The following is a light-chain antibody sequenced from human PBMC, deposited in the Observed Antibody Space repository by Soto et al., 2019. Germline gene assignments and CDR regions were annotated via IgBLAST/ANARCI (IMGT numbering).Light chain of an antibody. CDR1: SSDVGAYNY. V-gene: IGLV2-8*01. J-gene: IGLJ1*01. Sequence: QSALTQPPSASGSPGQSVTISCTGTSSDVGAYNYVSWYQQHPGKAPKLMIYEVSKRPSGVPDRFSGSKSGNTASLTVSGLQAEDEADYYCSSYAGSNNFFYVLGTGTKVTV. CDR2: EVS. CDR3: SSYAGSNNFFYV.